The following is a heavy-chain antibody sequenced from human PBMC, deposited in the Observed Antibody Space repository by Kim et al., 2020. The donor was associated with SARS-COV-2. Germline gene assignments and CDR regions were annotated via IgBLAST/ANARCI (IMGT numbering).Heavy chain of an antibody. D-gene: IGHD3-10*01. J-gene: IGHJ4*02. CDR3: ARGTPYYYGSGSYYFDY. Sequence: GGSLRLSCAASGFTFSSYWMSWVRQAPGKGLEWVANIKQDGSEKYYVDSVKGRFTISRDNPKNSLYLQMNSLRAEDTAVYYCARGTPYYYGSGSYYFDYWGQRTLVTVSS. CDR2: IKQDGSEK. V-gene: IGHV3-7*01. CDR1: GFTFSSYW.